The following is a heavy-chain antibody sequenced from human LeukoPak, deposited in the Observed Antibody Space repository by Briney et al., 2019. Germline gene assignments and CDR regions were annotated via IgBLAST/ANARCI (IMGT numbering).Heavy chain of an antibody. CDR1: GGSISSGSYY. V-gene: IGHV4-61*02. CDR2: IYTSGST. CDR3: ARELRYSSGWYPYFDY. J-gene: IGHJ4*02. D-gene: IGHD6-19*01. Sequence: SETLSLTCTVSGGSISSGSYYWSWIRQPAGKGLEWIGRIYTSGSTNYNPSLKSRVTISVDTSKNQFSLKLSSVTAADTAVYYCARELRYSSGWYPYFDYWGQGTLVTVSS.